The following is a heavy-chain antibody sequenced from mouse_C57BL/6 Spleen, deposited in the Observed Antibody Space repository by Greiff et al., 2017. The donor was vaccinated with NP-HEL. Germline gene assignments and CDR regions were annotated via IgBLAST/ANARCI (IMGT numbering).Heavy chain of an antibody. J-gene: IGHJ2*01. CDR1: GYSITSGYG. CDR2: ISYSGST. D-gene: IGHD1-2*01. V-gene: IGHV3-2*02. CDR3: ARTARIKY. Sequence: LLESGPGLVKPSQSLSLTCTVTGYSITSGYGWNWIRQFPGNKLEWLVYISYSGSTNYNPSLKSRISITRDTSKNQFFLQLNSVTTEDTATYYCARTARIKYWGQGTTHTVSS.